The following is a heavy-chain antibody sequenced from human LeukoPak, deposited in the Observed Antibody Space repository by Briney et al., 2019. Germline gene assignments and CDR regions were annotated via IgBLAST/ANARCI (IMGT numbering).Heavy chain of an antibody. CDR3: ARDLAAAGPNYYYYGMDV. D-gene: IGHD6-13*01. CDR2: INPSGGST. V-gene: IGHV1-46*01. CDR1: GYTFTSYY. J-gene: IGHJ6*02. Sequence: ASVKVSCKASGYTFTSYYMYWVRQAPGQGLEWMGIINPSGGSTSYAQKFQGRVTMTRDTSTSTVYMELSSLRSEDTAVYYCARDLAAAGPNYYYYGMDVWGQGTTVTVSS.